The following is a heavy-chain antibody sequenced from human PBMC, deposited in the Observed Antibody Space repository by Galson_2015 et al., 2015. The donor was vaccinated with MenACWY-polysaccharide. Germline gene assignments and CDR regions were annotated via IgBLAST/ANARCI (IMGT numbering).Heavy chain of an antibody. V-gene: IGHV3-33*01. Sequence: KKYYADSVKGRFTISRDNSKNTLYLQMNSLRAEDTAVYYCARDVYSSSSGGMDVWGQGTTVTVSS. J-gene: IGHJ6*02. CDR2: KK. CDR3: ARDVYSSSSGGMDV. D-gene: IGHD6-6*01.